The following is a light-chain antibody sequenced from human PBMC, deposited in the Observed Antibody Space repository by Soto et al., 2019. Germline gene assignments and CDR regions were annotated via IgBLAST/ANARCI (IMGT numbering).Light chain of an antibody. CDR1: QSISTN. J-gene: IGKJ4*01. Sequence: DIQMTQSPSSLSASVGDRVTITCRASQSISTNLNWYQQKPGKAPKLLIYAASTLQSGVPSTFSGSGSGTDFTLTISSLQAEDFATYFCKTCYGTPLTFGGGTKVDIK. CDR2: AAS. V-gene: IGKV1-39*01. CDR3: KTCYGTPLT.